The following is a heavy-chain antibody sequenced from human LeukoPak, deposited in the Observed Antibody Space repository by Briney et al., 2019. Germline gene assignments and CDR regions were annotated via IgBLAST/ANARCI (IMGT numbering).Heavy chain of an antibody. J-gene: IGHJ4*02. CDR3: ARGPSTSSGYYYIGY. D-gene: IGHD3-22*01. CDR2: MNPNSGNT. CDR1: GYTFTSYD. Sequence: ASVKVSCKASGYTFTSYDINWVRQAPGQGLEWMGWMNPNSGNTGYAQKFQGRVTMTRNTSISTAYMELSSLRSEDTAVYYCARGPSTSSGYYYIGYWGQGTLVTVSS. V-gene: IGHV1-8*01.